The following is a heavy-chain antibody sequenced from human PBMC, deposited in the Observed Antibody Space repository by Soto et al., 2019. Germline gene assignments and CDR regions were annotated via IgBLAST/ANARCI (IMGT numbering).Heavy chain of an antibody. Sequence: TLSLTCTGSGGSISSSSYCWCWIRQPPGKGLAWIGSIYYSGSTYYNPSLKSRVTISVDTSKNQLSLKLSSVTAADTAVYYCARIWLGELSGSHWYFDSWGRGKLVTVSS. CDR2: IYYSGST. CDR3: ARIWLGELSGSHWYFDS. J-gene: IGHJ2*01. D-gene: IGHD3-10*01. CDR1: GGSISSSSYC. V-gene: IGHV4-39*01.